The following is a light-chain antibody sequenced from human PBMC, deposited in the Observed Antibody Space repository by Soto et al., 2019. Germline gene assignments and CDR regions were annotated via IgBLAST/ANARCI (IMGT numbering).Light chain of an antibody. J-gene: IGKJ3*01. CDR1: QTINNRY. CDR3: HHYDNSPPFP. Sequence: EIVLTQSPGTLSLSPGERAILSCRTSQTINNRYLAWYQQMPGRAPRLLIYAASSRAAGVPDRFSGSGSGTDFTLTINRLEPEDFAIYYCHHYDNSPPFPFGPGTTVDI. V-gene: IGKV3-20*01. CDR2: AAS.